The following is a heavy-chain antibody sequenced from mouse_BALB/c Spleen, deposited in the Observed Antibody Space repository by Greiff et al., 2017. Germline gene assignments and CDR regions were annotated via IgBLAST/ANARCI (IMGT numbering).Heavy chain of an antibody. V-gene: IGHV14-1*02. CDR1: GFNIKDYY. CDR2: IDPENGNT. J-gene: IGHJ2*01. CDR3: ARPFYEGYFDY. Sequence: EVQLQQSGAELVRPGALVKLSCKASGFNIKDYYMHWVKQRPEQGLEWIGWIDPENGNTIYDPKFQGKASITADTSSNTAYLQLSGLTSEDTAVYYCARPFYEGYFDYWGQGTTLTVSS. D-gene: IGHD2-12*01.